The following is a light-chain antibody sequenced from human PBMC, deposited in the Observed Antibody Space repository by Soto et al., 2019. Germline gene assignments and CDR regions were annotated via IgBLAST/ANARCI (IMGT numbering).Light chain of an antibody. CDR2: DAS. CDR3: QQRRSWPPLT. V-gene: IGKV3-11*01. J-gene: IGKJ4*01. CDR1: QSVSSY. Sequence: EIVLTQSPATLSLSPGERATLSCRTSQSVSSYLAWYQQKPGQDPRLLIYDASNRATGIPARFSGSGSGTDFTLTISSLEPEDFAVYYCQQRRSWPPLTFGGGTKVEIK.